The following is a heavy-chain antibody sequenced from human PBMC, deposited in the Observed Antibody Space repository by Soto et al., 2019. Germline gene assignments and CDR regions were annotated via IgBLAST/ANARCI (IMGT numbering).Heavy chain of an antibody. CDR1: GFALSSYW. Sequence: EVQLVESGGGLVQPGGSLRLSCAASGFALSSYWMSWVRQAPGKGLEWVANIKQDGSEINYADSVKGRFTISRDNAKNSLYLQMNSLRVEDTAIYYCANHVLVVSWGQGTLVTVSS. CDR2: IKQDGSEI. V-gene: IGHV3-7*03. CDR3: ANHVLVVS. J-gene: IGHJ4*02. D-gene: IGHD2-21*01.